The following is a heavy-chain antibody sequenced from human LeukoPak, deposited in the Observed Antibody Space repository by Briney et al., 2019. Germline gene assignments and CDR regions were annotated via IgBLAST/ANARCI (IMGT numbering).Heavy chain of an antibody. J-gene: IGHJ6*02. Sequence: PSETLSLTCTVSGDSIGSSRYYWGWLRQPPGKGLEWIGSIYYSGSTYYNPSLKSRVTISVDTSKNQFSLKLSSVTAADTAVYYCARDPVQLERRTNYYYYYGMDVWGQGTTVTVSS. V-gene: IGHV4-39*02. CDR2: IYYSGST. D-gene: IGHD1-1*01. CDR1: GDSIGSSRYY. CDR3: ARDPVQLERRTNYYYYYGMDV.